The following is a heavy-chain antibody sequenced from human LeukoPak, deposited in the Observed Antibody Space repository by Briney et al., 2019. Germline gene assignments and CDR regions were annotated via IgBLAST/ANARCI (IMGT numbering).Heavy chain of an antibody. CDR2: IYSGGST. V-gene: IGHV3-53*04. Sequence: GGSLRLSCAASGFTVSSNYMSWVRQAPGKGLEWVSVIYSGGSTYYADSVKGRFTISRHNSKNTLYLQMNSLRAEDTAVYYCARVYYDSSGYLPLFDYWGQGTLVTVSS. D-gene: IGHD3-22*01. J-gene: IGHJ4*02. CDR3: ARVYYDSSGYLPLFDY. CDR1: GFTVSSNY.